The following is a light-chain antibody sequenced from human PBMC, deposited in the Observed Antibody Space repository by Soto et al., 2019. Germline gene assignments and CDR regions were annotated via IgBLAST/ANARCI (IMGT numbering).Light chain of an antibody. CDR1: QSISSR. V-gene: IGKV1-5*03. Sequence: DIQMTQSPSTLSASVGDRVTITCRASQSISSRLAWYQQKPGKVPKLLIYKASSLESGVPSRFSGSGSGTEFTLTISGLQPDDFATYYCQQYDSYSLSFGHGPKVEI. CDR2: KAS. J-gene: IGKJ1*01. CDR3: QQYDSYSLS.